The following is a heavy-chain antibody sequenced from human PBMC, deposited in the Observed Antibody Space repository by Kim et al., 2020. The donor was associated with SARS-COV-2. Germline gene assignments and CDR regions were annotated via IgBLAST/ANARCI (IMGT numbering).Heavy chain of an antibody. D-gene: IGHD1-26*01. Sequence: KGFYKYAVSVQSRLTINSDTSKNQFSLQLNSVTAEDTAVYYCARGWAFDYWGRGTLVTVSS. CDR3: ARGWAFDY. CDR2: KGFY. J-gene: IGHJ4*02. V-gene: IGHV6-1*01.